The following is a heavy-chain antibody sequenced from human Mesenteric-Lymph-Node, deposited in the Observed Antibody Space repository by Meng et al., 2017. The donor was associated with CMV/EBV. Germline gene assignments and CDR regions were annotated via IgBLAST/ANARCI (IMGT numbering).Heavy chain of an antibody. V-gene: IGHV3-74*01. CDR1: GFTFSSYE. J-gene: IGHJ4*02. D-gene: IGHD5-18*01. CDR2: IKSDGSSA. CDR3: AKVETAMVSNFDY. Sequence: GESLKISCAASGFTFSSYEMNWVRQAPGKGLEWVARIKSDGSSASYADSVKGRFTITRDNAKNTLYLQMSSLRAEDTAVYYCAKVETAMVSNFDYWGQGTLVTVSS.